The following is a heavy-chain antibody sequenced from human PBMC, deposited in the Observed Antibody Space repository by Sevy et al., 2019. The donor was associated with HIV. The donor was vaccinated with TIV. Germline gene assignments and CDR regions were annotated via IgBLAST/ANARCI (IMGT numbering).Heavy chain of an antibody. J-gene: IGHJ4*02. V-gene: IGHV4-59*08. CDR2: IYNNIGST. D-gene: IGHD2-2*01. CDR3: ARGAVVIGPAATPVLDF. Sequence: SETLSLTCSVSDDSINSYYWSWIRQPPGKGLEWIGYIYNNIGSTSYNPSLTSRVTISVDTSKNHFSLKLTPLTAADTAIYYCARGAVVIGPAATPVLDFWGLGSLVTVSS. CDR1: DDSINSYY.